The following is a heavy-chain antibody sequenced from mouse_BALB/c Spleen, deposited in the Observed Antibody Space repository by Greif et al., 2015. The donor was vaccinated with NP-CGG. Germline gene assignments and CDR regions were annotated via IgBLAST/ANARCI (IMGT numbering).Heavy chain of an antibody. Sequence: EVQLVESGGGLVKPGGSLKLSCAASGFTFSDYYMYWVRQTPEKRLEWVATISDGGSYTYYPDSVKGRFTISRDSAKNNLYLQMSSLKSEDTAMYYCARGGTGFDYWGQGTTLTVSS. CDR2: ISDGGSYT. D-gene: IGHD3-3*01. CDR3: ARGGTGFDY. J-gene: IGHJ2*01. V-gene: IGHV5-4*02. CDR1: GFTFSDYY.